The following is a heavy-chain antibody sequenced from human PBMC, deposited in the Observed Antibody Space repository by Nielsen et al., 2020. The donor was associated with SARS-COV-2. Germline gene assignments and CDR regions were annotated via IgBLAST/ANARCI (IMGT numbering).Heavy chain of an antibody. V-gene: IGHV1-69*06. CDR1: GGTFISYA. D-gene: IGHD2-15*01. CDR2: IIPIFGTA. Sequence: SVKVSCKASGGTFISYAISWVRQAPGQGLEWMGGIIPIFGTANYAQKFQGRVTNTADKSTSTAYMELSSLRSEDTAVYYCARDNSGCSGGSCYSEDYYGMDVWGQGTTVTVSS. J-gene: IGHJ6*02. CDR3: ARDNSGCSGGSCYSEDYYGMDV.